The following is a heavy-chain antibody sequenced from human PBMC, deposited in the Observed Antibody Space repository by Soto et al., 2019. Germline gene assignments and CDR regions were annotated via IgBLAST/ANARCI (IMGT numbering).Heavy chain of an antibody. D-gene: IGHD3-16*01. CDR1: GFTVSSNY. J-gene: IGHJ6*03. CDR2: IYSGGST. V-gene: IGHV3-66*01. Sequence: GGSLRLSCAASGFTVSSNYMSWVRQAPGKGLEWVSVIYSGGSTYYADSVKGRFTISRDNSKNTLYLQMNSLRAEDTAVYYCARGIGHVLGSYYYYYMDVWGKGTTVTVSS. CDR3: ARGIGHVLGSYYYYYMDV.